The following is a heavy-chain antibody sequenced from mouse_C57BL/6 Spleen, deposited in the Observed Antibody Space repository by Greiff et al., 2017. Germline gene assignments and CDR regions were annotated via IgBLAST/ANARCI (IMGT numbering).Heavy chain of an antibody. CDR1: GYTFTSYW. CDR2: IYPSDSET. D-gene: IGHD3-3*01. CDR3: ARERDHMDY. Sequence: VQLQQPGAELVRPGSSVKLSCKASGYTFTSYWMDWVKQRPGQGLEWIGNIYPSDSETHYNQKFKDKATLTVDKSSSTAYMQLSSLTSEDSAVYYCARERDHMDYWGQGTSVTVSS. J-gene: IGHJ4*01. V-gene: IGHV1-61*01.